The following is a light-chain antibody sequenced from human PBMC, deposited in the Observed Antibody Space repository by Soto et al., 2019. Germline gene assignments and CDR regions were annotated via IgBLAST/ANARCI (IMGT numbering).Light chain of an antibody. V-gene: IGLV2-14*01. CDR3: SSYTSSGTWV. Sequence: QSALTQPASVSGSPGQSITISCTGTSSDVGNYNYVSWYQQHPGKAPKLMIYEVTDRPSGVSNRFSGSKSGNTASLTISGLQAEDEADYYCSSYTSSGTWVFGGGTQLTVL. CDR2: EVT. CDR1: SSDVGNYNY. J-gene: IGLJ3*02.